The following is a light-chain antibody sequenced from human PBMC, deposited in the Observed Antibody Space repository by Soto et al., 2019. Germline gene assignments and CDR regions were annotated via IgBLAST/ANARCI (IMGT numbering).Light chain of an antibody. V-gene: IGLV1-40*01. CDR3: TSFAPGRIYV. CDR2: EVS. Sequence: QSVLTQPPSVSGAPGQRVTISCTGSSSNIGAGYDVHWYQQLPGTAPKLIIYEVSHRFSGLSYRFSGSKSGNTASLTISGLQAEDEGDYYCTSFAPGRIYVFGSGTKLTVL. CDR1: SSNIGAGYD. J-gene: IGLJ1*01.